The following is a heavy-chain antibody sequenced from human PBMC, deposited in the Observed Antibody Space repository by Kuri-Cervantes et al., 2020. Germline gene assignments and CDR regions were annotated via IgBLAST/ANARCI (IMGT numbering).Heavy chain of an antibody. J-gene: IGHJ4*02. CDR3: ARVGDTAMVLD. V-gene: IGHV1-2*02. D-gene: IGHD5-18*01. CDR1: GYTFTGYY. Sequence: ASVKVSCKASGYTFTGYYVHWVRQAPGQGLEWMGWFNPDSGGTNCAQKFQGRVTMTRDTSISTVYMELSSLRSEDTAVYYCARVGDTAMVLDWGQGTLVTVSS. CDR2: FNPDSGGT.